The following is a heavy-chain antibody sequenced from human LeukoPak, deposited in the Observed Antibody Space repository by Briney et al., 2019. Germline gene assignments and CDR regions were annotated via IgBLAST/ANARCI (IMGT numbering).Heavy chain of an antibody. CDR2: IYYSGST. CDR1: GGSISSHY. CDR3: ARAISSSWYGQTNWFDP. D-gene: IGHD6-13*01. Sequence: SETLSLTCTVSGGSISSHYWSWIRQPPGKGLEWVGYIYYSGSTNYNPSLKSRVTISVDTSKNQFSLKLSSVTAADTAVYYCARAISSSWYGQTNWFDPWGQGTLVTVSS. J-gene: IGHJ5*02. V-gene: IGHV4-59*11.